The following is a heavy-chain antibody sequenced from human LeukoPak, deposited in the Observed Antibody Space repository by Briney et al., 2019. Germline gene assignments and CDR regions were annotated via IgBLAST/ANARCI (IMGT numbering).Heavy chain of an antibody. CDR3: ARDAIEYSSSSGIEGY. J-gene: IGHJ4*02. V-gene: IGHV4-34*01. CDR2: INHSGST. CDR1: GGSFSGYY. Sequence: SETLSLTCAVYGGSFSGYYWSWIRQPPGKGLEWIGEINHSGSTNYNPSLKSRVTISVDTSKNQFSLKLSSVTAADTAVYYCARDAIEYSSSSGIEGYWGQGTLVTVSS. D-gene: IGHD6-6*01.